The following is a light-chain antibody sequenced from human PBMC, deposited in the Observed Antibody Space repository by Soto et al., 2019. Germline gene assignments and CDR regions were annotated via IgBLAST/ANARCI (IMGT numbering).Light chain of an antibody. CDR3: QQSDSTPYT. V-gene: IGKV1-39*01. J-gene: IGKJ2*01. CDR1: QTISTY. CDR2: DAS. Sequence: DLQMTQSPSSLSASVGDRVTITCRASQTISTYLNWYQQKPGKAPRLLIYDASSLLSGVPSRFSCSGSGTDFTLTIASLQPEDFSTYYCQQSDSTPYTFGQGTKVEI.